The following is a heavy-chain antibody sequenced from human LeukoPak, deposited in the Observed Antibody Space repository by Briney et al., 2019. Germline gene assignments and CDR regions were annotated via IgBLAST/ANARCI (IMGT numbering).Heavy chain of an antibody. Sequence: SVKVSCKASGGTFSSYAISWVRQAPGQGLEWMGGIIPIFGTANYAQKFQGRVTITADESTSTAYMELSSLRSEDTAVYYCARGDTAMAPGYMDVWGKGTTVTVSS. D-gene: IGHD5-18*01. CDR2: IIPIFGTA. J-gene: IGHJ6*03. CDR3: ARGDTAMAPGYMDV. V-gene: IGHV1-69*13. CDR1: GGTFSSYA.